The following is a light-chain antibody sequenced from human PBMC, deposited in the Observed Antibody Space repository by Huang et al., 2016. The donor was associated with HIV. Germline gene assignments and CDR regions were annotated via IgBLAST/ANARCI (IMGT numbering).Light chain of an antibody. Sequence: VMTQSPATLSVSPGERATLSCRASESILRNLAWYQQRPGQPPRLLIYGASLRPPGIPDRFRGSGSGTEFSLTISSLQSEDFAVYYCQQYNKWPPYTYGQGTKLEIK. CDR1: ESILRN. CDR2: GAS. V-gene: IGKV3-15*01. J-gene: IGKJ2*01. CDR3: QQYNKWPPYT.